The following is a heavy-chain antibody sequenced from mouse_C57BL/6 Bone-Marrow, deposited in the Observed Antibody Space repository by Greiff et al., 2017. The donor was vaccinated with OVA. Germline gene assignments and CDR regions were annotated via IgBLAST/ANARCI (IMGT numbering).Heavy chain of an antibody. J-gene: IGHJ2*01. D-gene: IGHD2-4*01. CDR3: ARCNYDYDVCY. CDR1: GYTFTSYG. V-gene: IGHV1-81*01. CDR2: IYPRSGNT. Sequence: VNVVESGAELARPGASVKLSCKASGYTFTSYGISWVKQRTGQGLEWIGEIYPRSGNTYYNEKFKGKATLTADKSSSTAYMELRSLTSEDSAVYFCARCNYDYDVCYWGQGTTLTVSS.